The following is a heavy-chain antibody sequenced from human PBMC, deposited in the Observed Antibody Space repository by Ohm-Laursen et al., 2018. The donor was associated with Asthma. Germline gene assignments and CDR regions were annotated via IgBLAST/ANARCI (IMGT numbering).Heavy chain of an antibody. V-gene: IGHV1-2*06. CDR2: INPNSGGI. CDR1: GYTFTSYY. J-gene: IGHJ4*02. Sequence: ASVKVSCKASGYTFTSYYMHWVRQAPGQGLEWMGRINPNSGGIRYAQKFQGRVTMTRDTSINTVYMELSSLTSDDTAVYYCARDALYADRYFDYWGQGTLLTVSS. CDR3: ARDALYADRYFDY. D-gene: IGHD3-3*01.